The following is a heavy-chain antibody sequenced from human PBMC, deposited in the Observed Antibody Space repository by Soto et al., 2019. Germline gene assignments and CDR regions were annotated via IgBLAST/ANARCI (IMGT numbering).Heavy chain of an antibody. CDR1: GCTFTSYG. Sequence: GASVKVSCKASGCTFTSYGISWVRQAPGQGLEWMGWISAYNGNTNYAQKLQGRVTMTTDTSTSTAYMELRSLRSDDTAVYYCARYCTNGVCHHDAFDIWGQGTMVTVSS. D-gene: IGHD2-8*01. CDR2: ISAYNGNT. V-gene: IGHV1-18*01. CDR3: ARYCTNGVCHHDAFDI. J-gene: IGHJ3*02.